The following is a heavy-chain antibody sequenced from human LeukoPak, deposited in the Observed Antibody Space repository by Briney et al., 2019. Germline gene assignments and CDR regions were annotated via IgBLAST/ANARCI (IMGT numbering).Heavy chain of an antibody. J-gene: IGHJ5*02. Sequence: SETLSLTCAVSGGXFSGYYCSWIRQPPGKGLEWIGEINHSGSTNYNPSLKSRVTISVDTSKNQFSLKLSSVTAADTAVYYCARSPQFDPWGQGTLVTVSS. CDR1: GGXFSGYY. V-gene: IGHV4-34*01. CDR2: INHSGST. CDR3: ARSPQFDP.